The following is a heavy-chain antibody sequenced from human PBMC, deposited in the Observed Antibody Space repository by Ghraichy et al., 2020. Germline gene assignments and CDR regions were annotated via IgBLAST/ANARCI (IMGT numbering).Heavy chain of an antibody. Sequence: GESLNISCAASGFTFSSYSMNWVRQAPGKGLEWVSSISSSSSYIYYADSVKGRFTISRDNAKNSLYLQMNSLRAEDTAVYYCARDSGAMNFGGQGTLVTVSS. CDR2: ISSSSSYI. J-gene: IGHJ4*02. D-gene: IGHD3/OR15-3a*01. CDR1: GFTFSSYS. CDR3: ARDSGAMNF. V-gene: IGHV3-21*01.